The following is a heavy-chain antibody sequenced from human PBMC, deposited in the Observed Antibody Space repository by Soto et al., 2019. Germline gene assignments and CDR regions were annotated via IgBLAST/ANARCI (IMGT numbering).Heavy chain of an antibody. J-gene: IGHJ4*02. Sequence: EVQLVESGGGLVKPGGSLRLSCAVSGFTFISHTLNWVRQAPGTGLEWVSSISGRGSPYYADSVKGRFTITSDNAQNSLYLQMSSLRAKDTAVYYGSREVQPVFRREYDYWGQGTLVTVSS. CDR2: ISGRGSP. CDR1: GFTFISHT. V-gene: IGHV3-21*04. CDR3: SREVQPVFRREYDY.